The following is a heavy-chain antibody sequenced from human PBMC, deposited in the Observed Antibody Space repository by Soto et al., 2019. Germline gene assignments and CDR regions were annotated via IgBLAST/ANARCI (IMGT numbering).Heavy chain of an antibody. Sequence: SATLSLTCAVYGGSFSGYYWSWIRQPPGKGLEWIGEINHSGSTNYNPSLKSRVTISVDTSKNQFSLKLSSVTAADTAVYYCARPLGLGGMDVWGQGTTVTVSS. CDR1: GGSFSGYY. V-gene: IGHV4-34*01. CDR3: ARPLGLGGMDV. J-gene: IGHJ6*02. D-gene: IGHD7-27*01. CDR2: INHSGST.